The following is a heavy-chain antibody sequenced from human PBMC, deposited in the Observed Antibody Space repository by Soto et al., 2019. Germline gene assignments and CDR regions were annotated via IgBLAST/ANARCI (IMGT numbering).Heavy chain of an antibody. D-gene: IGHD1-26*01. Sequence: ASVKVSCKASGYTFTSYDINWVRQATGQGLEWMGWMNPNSGNTGYAQKLQGRVTMTRNTSISTAYMELSSLRSEDTAVYYCARWGAWGANEIYYYYGMDVWGQGTTVTAP. V-gene: IGHV1-8*01. CDR1: GYTFTSYD. J-gene: IGHJ6*02. CDR2: MNPNSGNT. CDR3: ARWGAWGANEIYYYYGMDV.